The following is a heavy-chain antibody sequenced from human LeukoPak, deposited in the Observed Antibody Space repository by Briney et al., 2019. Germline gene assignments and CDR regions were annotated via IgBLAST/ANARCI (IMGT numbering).Heavy chain of an antibody. CDR2: IYSSGST. CDR1: GGSISSSRHY. Sequence: SETLSLTCAVSGGSISSSRHYWGWIRQPPGKGLEWIGNIYSSGSTYYNPSLRTRVTISVDTSKNQFSLKMSSVTAADTAVYYCARGSGLLDYWGQGTLVTVSS. CDR3: ARGSGLLDY. J-gene: IGHJ4*02. D-gene: IGHD6-19*01. V-gene: IGHV4-39*01.